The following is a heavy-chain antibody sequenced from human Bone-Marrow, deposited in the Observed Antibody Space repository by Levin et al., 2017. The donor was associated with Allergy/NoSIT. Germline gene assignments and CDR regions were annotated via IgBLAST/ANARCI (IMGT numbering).Heavy chain of an antibody. J-gene: IGHJ4*02. CDR3: AKDIGAWAPFRSGSYYKTHFDN. CDR2: IRYDSGTT. Sequence: HPGGSLRLSCAVSGFIFKDHAMHWVRQVPGKGLEWVSSIRYDSGTTAYADSVRGRFSISRDNAKNSLYLQMNSLRTEDTALYYCAKDIGAWAPFRSGSYYKTHFDNWGQGTLVTVSS. D-gene: IGHD3-10*01. V-gene: IGHV3-9*01. CDR1: GFIFKDHA.